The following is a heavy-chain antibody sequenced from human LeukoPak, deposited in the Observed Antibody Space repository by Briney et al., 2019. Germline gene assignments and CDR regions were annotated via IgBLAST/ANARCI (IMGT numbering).Heavy chain of an antibody. CDR3: ARHLVGYCSSTSCSWGGWYFDY. V-gene: IGHV4-39*01. CDR1: GGSISSSSYY. J-gene: IGHJ4*02. Sequence: SETLSLTCTVSGGSISSSSYYWGWIRQPPGKGLECIGSIYYSGSTYYNPSLKSRVTISVDTSKNQFSLKLSSVTAADTAVYYCARHLVGYCSSTSCSWGGWYFDYWGQGTLVTVSS. D-gene: IGHD2-2*01. CDR2: IYYSGST.